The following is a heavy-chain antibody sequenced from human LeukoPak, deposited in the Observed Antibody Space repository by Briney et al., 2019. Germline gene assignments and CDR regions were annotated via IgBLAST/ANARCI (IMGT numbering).Heavy chain of an antibody. D-gene: IGHD3-10*01. CDR3: ARDRRVGEGLFDY. V-gene: IGHV3-7*01. CDR2: IKQDGSEK. J-gene: IGHJ4*02. Sequence: GGSLRLSCAASGFTFSSYWMSWVRQAPGKGLEWVANIKQDGSEKYYVDSVKGRFAISRDNAKNSLYLQMNSLRAEDTAVYYCARDRRVGEGLFDYWGQETLVTVSS. CDR1: GFTFSSYW.